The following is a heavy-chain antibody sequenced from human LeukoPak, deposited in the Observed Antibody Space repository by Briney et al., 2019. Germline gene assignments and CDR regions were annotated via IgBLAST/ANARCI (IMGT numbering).Heavy chain of an antibody. CDR2: IKYDGTVK. Sequence: PGGSLRLSCTASGNNFGTSWMSWVRQSPGKGLEFLANIKYDGTVKNYLDSVKGRFTISRDNPKNSMYLQMDSLRAEDTAIYYCARDPDSSAFDYWGQGALVTVSS. J-gene: IGHJ4*02. D-gene: IGHD2-15*01. V-gene: IGHV3-7*01. CDR1: GNNFGTSW. CDR3: ARDPDSSAFDY.